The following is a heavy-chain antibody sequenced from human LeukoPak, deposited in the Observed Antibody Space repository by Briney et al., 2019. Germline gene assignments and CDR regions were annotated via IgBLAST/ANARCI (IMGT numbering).Heavy chain of an antibody. Sequence: PGGSLRLSCAASGFTFSSYAMSWVRQAPGKGLEWVSAISGSGGSTYYADSVKGRFTISRDNSKNTLYLQMNSLRAEDTAVYYCATDPSIAVTHHLDYWGQGTLVTVSS. D-gene: IGHD6-6*01. CDR3: ATDPSIAVTHHLDY. V-gene: IGHV3-23*01. CDR2: ISGSGGST. J-gene: IGHJ4*02. CDR1: GFTFSSYA.